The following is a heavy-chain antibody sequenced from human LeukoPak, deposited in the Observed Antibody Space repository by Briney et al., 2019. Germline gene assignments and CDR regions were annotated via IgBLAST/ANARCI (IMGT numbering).Heavy chain of an antibody. CDR3: ARGANSGYDYRFDC. D-gene: IGHD5-12*01. CDR2: ISYDGSNK. V-gene: IGHV3-30*01. CDR1: GFTFSSYA. Sequence: PGGSLRLSCAASGFTFSSYAMHWVRQAPGKGLEWVAVISYDGSNKYYADSVKGRFTISRDNSKNTLYLQMNSLRAEDTAVYYCARGANSGYDYRFDCWGQGTLVTVSS. J-gene: IGHJ4*02.